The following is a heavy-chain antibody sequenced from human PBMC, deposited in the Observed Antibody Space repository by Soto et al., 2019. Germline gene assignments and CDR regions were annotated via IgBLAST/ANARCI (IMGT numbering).Heavy chain of an antibody. J-gene: IGHJ5*02. D-gene: IGHD2-15*01. Sequence: SETLSLTCTVSGGSISSYYWSWIRQPPGKGLEWIGYIYYSGSTNYNPSLKSRVTISVDTSKNQFSLKLSSVTAADTAVYYCASSHVAAMVLFDPWGQGTLVTVSS. CDR2: IYYSGST. CDR3: ASSHVAAMVLFDP. V-gene: IGHV4-59*01. CDR1: GGSISSYY.